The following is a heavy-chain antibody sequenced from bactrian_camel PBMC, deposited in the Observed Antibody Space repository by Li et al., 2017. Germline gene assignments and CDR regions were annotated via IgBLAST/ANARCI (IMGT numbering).Heavy chain of an antibody. Sequence: HVQLVESGGGSVQAGGSLRLSCAASGYTFGSYCMAWFRQVPGKEREGVAAVFTNHGGATYYADSVKGRFTISQDDTKSSVYLEMTMLEPEDTAIYYCAAGFSGLLKAWETLSRWSYWGQGTQVTVS. CDR2: VFTNHGGAT. D-gene: IGHD1*01. CDR1: GYTFGSYC. CDR3: AAGFSGLLKAWETLSRWSY. V-gene: IGHV3-3*01. J-gene: IGHJ4*01.